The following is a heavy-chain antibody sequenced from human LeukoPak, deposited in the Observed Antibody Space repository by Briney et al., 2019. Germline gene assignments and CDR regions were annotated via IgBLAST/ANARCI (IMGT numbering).Heavy chain of an antibody. D-gene: IGHD2-15*01. V-gene: IGHV4-4*09. CDR1: GGSFTSYY. Sequence: SETLSLTCTVSGGSFTSYYWSWIRQPSGKGLEWIGYIYTSGGTNYNPSLKSRVTISVDTSKNQFSLKLSSVTAADTAMYYCARHGGYIPYFDYWGQGTLVTVSS. J-gene: IGHJ4*02. CDR3: ARHGGYIPYFDY. CDR2: IYTSGGT.